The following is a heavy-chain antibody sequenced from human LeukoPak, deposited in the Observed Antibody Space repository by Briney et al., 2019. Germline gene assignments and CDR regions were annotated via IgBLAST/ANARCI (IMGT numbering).Heavy chain of an antibody. V-gene: IGHV4-4*07. Sequence: SETLSLTCTVSSDSFSSYYWAWIRQPAGKGLEWPGRLYPGVSTNYSPSLKSRLTMSVDTSKNQFSLKLTSMTAADTAVYFCARSAVTRAGVFDYWGRGTLVTVSS. D-gene: IGHD4-17*01. CDR3: ARSAVTRAGVFDY. J-gene: IGHJ4*02. CDR1: SDSFSSYY. CDR2: LYPGVST.